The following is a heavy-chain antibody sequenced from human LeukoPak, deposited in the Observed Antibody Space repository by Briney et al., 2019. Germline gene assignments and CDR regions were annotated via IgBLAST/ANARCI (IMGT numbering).Heavy chain of an antibody. CDR2: IHPSDSDT. CDR3: ARHYYNDNTLLDF. Sequence: GESLRISCKGSGYSFTTYWISWVRQMPGEGPEWMGRIHPSDSDTNYSPSFQGHVTFSTDKSISTAYLQWTSLKASDTAIYFCARHYYNDNTLLDFWGQGTLVTVSS. CDR1: GYSFTTYW. D-gene: IGHD3-22*01. J-gene: IGHJ4*02. V-gene: IGHV5-10-1*01.